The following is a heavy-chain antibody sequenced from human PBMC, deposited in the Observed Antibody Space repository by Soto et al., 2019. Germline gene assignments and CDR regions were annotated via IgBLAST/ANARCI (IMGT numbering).Heavy chain of an antibody. D-gene: IGHD4-17*01. Sequence: ASVKVSCKASGYTFAVYYMHWVRQAPGQGLEWIGWINPNSGGTNYAQKFQGWVTMTRDTSISTAYMELSRLRSDDTAVYYCARSKVTTHFDYWGQGTLVTVSS. V-gene: IGHV1-2*04. J-gene: IGHJ4*02. CDR1: GYTFAVYY. CDR3: ARSKVTTHFDY. CDR2: INPNSGGT.